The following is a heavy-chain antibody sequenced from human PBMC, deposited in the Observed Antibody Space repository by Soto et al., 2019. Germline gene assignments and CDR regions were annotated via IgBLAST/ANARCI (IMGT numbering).Heavy chain of an antibody. CDR1: GGTFSSYA. CDR3: APHLWFGELYY. D-gene: IGHD3-10*01. J-gene: IGHJ4*02. Sequence: ASVKVSCKASGGTFSSYAISWVRQAPGQRLEWMGWINAGNGNTKYSQKFQGRVTITRDTSASTAYMELNSLRAEDTAVYYCAPHLWFGELYYWGQGTLVTVSS. CDR2: INAGNGNT. V-gene: IGHV1-3*01.